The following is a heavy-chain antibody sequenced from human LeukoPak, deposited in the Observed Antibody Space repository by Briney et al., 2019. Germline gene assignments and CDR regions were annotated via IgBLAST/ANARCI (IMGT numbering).Heavy chain of an antibody. CDR1: GGSISSGDYY. J-gene: IGHJ4*02. D-gene: IGHD6-13*01. Sequence: SQTLSLTCTVSGGSISSGDYYWIWLRQPPGKGLEWIGYIYYSGSTYYNPSLKSRVTISVDTSKNQFSLRLSSVTASDTAVYYCARHAHGAAAGSFDYWGQRTLVTVSS. CDR2: IYYSGST. V-gene: IGHV4-30-4*01. CDR3: ARHAHGAAAGSFDY.